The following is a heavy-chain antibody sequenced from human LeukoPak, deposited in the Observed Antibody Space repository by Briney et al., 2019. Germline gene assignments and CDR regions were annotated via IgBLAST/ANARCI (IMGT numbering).Heavy chain of an antibody. J-gene: IGHJ4*02. CDR3: ARALGYSSSTSCYIDY. D-gene: IGHD2-2*02. V-gene: IGHV4-34*01. CDR1: GGSFSGYY. Sequence: PSETLSLTCAVYGGSFSGYYWSWIRQPPGKGLEWIGEINHSGSTNYNPSLKSRVTISVDTSKNQCSLKLSSVTAADTAVYYCARALGYSSSTSCYIDYWGQGTLVTVSS. CDR2: INHSGST.